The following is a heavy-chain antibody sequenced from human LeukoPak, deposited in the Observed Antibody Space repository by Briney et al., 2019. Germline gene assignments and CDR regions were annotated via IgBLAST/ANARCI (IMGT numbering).Heavy chain of an antibody. Sequence: GGSLRLSCAASGFTLDDYAMHWVRQAPGKGLEWVSGISWNSGSIGYADSVKGRFTISRDNAKNSLYLQMNSLRAEDMALYYCAKAAGYSYGHIDYWGQGTLVTVSS. CDR2: ISWNSGSI. J-gene: IGHJ4*02. CDR1: GFTLDDYA. V-gene: IGHV3-9*03. D-gene: IGHD5-18*01. CDR3: AKAAGYSYGHIDY.